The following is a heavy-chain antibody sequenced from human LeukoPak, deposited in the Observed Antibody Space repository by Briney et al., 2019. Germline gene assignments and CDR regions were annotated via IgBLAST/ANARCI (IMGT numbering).Heavy chain of an antibody. V-gene: IGHV1-18*01. CDR2: ISAYNGNT. D-gene: IGHD3-10*01. CDR3: ARALDLHYYGSGSHWFDP. Sequence: ASVKVSCKASGYTFTSYGISWVRQAPGQGLEWMGWISAYNGNTNYAQKLQGRVTMTTDTSTSTAYMELRSLRPDDTAVYYCARALDLHYYGSGSHWFDPWGQGTLVTVSS. J-gene: IGHJ5*02. CDR1: GYTFTSYG.